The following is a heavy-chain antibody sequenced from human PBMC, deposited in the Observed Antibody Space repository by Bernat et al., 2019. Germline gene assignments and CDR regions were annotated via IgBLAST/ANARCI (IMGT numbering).Heavy chain of an antibody. Sequence: QLQLQESGPGLVKPSETLSLTSTVSGDSISSSSYYWGWIRQPPGKGLEWIGNIFYSGSTYYNPSLRSRVTISVDTSKNQFSLKLSSVTAADTAVYYCARFGRAVGYYFDSWGQGTLVTVSS. V-gene: IGHV4-39*01. CDR3: ARFGRAVGYYFDS. CDR2: IFYSGST. CDR1: GDSISSSSYY. J-gene: IGHJ4*02. D-gene: IGHD6-19*01.